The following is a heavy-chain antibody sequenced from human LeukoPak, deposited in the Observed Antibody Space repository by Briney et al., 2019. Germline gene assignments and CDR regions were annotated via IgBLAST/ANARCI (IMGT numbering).Heavy chain of an antibody. V-gene: IGHV6-1*01. CDR1: GDSIFTNNVA. CDR3: ARGKYTSFDN. CDR2: TYYRSKWSF. D-gene: IGHD6-6*01. J-gene: IGHJ4*02. Sequence: SQTLSLTCAISGDSIFTNNVAWNWIRQSPSRGLEWRGRTYYRSKWSFDDAVSVKSRITINADTSKNQFSLQLSSVTPEDTAVYYCARGKYTSFDNWGQGTLVTVSS.